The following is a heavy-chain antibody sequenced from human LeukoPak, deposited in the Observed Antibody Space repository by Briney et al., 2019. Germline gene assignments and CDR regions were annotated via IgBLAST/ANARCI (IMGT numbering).Heavy chain of an antibody. J-gene: IGHJ4*02. Sequence: PGGSLRLSSAASGFTFSSYAMSWVRQAPGKGLEWVSAISGSGGSTYYADSVKGRFTISRDNSKNTLYLQMNSLRAEDTAVYYCAKDRGIVGATSPRDFDYWGQGTLVTVSS. CDR3: AKDRGIVGATSPRDFDY. CDR2: ISGSGGST. CDR1: GFTFSSYA. D-gene: IGHD1-26*01. V-gene: IGHV3-23*01.